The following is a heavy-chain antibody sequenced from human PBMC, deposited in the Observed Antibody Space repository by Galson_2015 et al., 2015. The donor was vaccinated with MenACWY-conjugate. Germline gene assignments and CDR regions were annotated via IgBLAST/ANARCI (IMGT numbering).Heavy chain of an antibody. J-gene: IGHJ5*02. V-gene: IGHV3-74*01. CDR1: GFTFSNYW. CDR2: INRDGTST. Sequence: SLRLSCAASGFTFSNYWMHWVRQTPGKGLVWVSRINRDGTSTTYADSEKGRFTISRDNDKNTLILQMNSLRVEDTAVYYCTRDRKGLIASVPSNWFDPWGQGTLVTVSS. D-gene: IGHD2/OR15-2a*01. CDR3: TRDRKGLIASVPSNWFDP.